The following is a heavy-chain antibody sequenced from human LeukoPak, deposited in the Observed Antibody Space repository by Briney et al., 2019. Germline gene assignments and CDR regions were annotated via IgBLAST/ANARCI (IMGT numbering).Heavy chain of an antibody. CDR3: GRDSGLAAAGTVDS. Sequence: GGSLTLPCAASGFTFRSYAMHWLRQAPGKGLEWVAAISYSETNKYYADSEKGRITISRDNSKNTLYLQMNSLRRADPAVFLCGRDSGLAAAGTVDSWGEGTLVTVSS. V-gene: IGHV3-30*04. CDR1: GFTFRSYA. D-gene: IGHD6-13*01. J-gene: IGHJ4*02. CDR2: ISYSETNK.